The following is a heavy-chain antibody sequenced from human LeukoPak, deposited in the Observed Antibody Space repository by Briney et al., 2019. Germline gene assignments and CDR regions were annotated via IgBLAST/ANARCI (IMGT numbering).Heavy chain of an antibody. V-gene: IGHV4-31*03. D-gene: IGHD1-26*01. Sequence: SQTLSLTCSVSGGSISSGAYYWSWIRQHPGKGLEWIGNIYYGGNSYYNPSLKSRVTISVDTSKNQFSLKLSSVTAADTAVYYCARETTKAFFDYWGQGTLVTVSS. CDR3: ARETTKAFFDY. CDR1: GGSISSGAYY. CDR2: IYYGGNS. J-gene: IGHJ4*02.